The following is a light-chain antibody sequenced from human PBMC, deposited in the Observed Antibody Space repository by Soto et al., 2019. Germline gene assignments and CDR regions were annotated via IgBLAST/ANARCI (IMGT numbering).Light chain of an antibody. CDR2: DAS. CDR3: QQRANWPFT. Sequence: ETVLTQSPATLSLSPGERATLSCRASQSVSRFLAWYRQTPGQAPRLLIYDASNRATGIPARFSGSGSGTDFTLTISSLEPEDFAVYYCQQRANWPFTFGGGTTEDIK. J-gene: IGKJ4*01. CDR1: QSVSRF. V-gene: IGKV3-11*01.